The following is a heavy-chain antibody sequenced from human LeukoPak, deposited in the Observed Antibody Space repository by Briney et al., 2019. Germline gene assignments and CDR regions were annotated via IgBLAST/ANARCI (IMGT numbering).Heavy chain of an antibody. Sequence: PSETLSLTCSVSNDSIRADYWSWIRQSPGKGLEWIGYIYYGGATSYNPSLKRRATISVHSPKNHFSLRLTSLTAADIPLYYCARHGGTLDYFDSWGPGSLVIVSS. J-gene: IGHJ4*02. D-gene: IGHD1-1*01. CDR1: NDSIRADY. CDR2: IYYGGAT. V-gene: IGHV4-59*08. CDR3: ARHGGTLDYFDS.